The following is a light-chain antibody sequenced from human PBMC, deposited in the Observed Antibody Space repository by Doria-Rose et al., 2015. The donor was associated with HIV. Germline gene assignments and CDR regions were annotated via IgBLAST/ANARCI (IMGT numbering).Light chain of an antibody. CDR2: LDN. V-gene: IGLV3-21*04. J-gene: IGLJ3*02. CDR1: NIGSKH. Sequence: PGKTARIPCGGNNIGSKHVHWYQHKPGRAPVLVIYLDNDRPSGIPERFSGSNSGNTATLTISRVEAGDEADYYCQVWDSSRVVLGGGTKLTV. CDR3: QVWDSSRVV.